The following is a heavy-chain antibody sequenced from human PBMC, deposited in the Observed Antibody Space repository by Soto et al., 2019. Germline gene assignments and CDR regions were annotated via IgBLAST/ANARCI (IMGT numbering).Heavy chain of an antibody. D-gene: IGHD6-13*01. CDR2: MSGSGDNT. CDR3: ARDKFIASVYYGMDV. Sequence: EVQLLESGGGLVQPGGSLRLSCAASGFTFSSYAMSWVRQAPGKGPEWVSAMSGSGDNTYYADSVKGRFTISRDNSKNALYLQMNSLRAEDMAVYYCARDKFIASVYYGMDVWGQGTTVTVSS. CDR1: GFTFSSYA. J-gene: IGHJ6*02. V-gene: IGHV3-23*01.